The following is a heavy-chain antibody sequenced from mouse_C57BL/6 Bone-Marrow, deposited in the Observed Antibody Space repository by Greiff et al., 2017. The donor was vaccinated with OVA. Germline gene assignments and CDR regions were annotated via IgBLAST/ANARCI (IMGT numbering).Heavy chain of an antibody. V-gene: IGHV1-55*01. J-gene: IGHJ3*01. CDR3: ARSFGYYKAWFAY. D-gene: IGHD2-3*01. Sequence: QVQLQQPGAELVKPGASVKMSCKASGYTFTSYWITWVKQRPGQGLEWIGDIYPGSGSTNYNEKFKSKATLTVDTSSSTAYLQLSSLTSEDSAVYYCARSFGYYKAWFAYWGQGTLVTVSA. CDR2: IYPGSGST. CDR1: GYTFTSYW.